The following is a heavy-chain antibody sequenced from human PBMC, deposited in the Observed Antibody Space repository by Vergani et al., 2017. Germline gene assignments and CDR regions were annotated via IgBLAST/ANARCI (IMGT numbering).Heavy chain of an antibody. CDR1: VFPFSSYS. CDR3: ARDYRFTMVRDYYFDY. Sequence: SLLLSCAASVFPFSSYSMTCVRQAPFPWLEWVSSLLLLLRPQYYPHSVKGRFTISRDNAKNSLYLQMNSLRAEDTAVYYCARDYRFTMVRDYYFDYWGQGTLVTVSS. V-gene: IGHV3-48*04. CDR2: LLLLLRPQ. D-gene: IGHD3-10*01. J-gene: IGHJ4*02.